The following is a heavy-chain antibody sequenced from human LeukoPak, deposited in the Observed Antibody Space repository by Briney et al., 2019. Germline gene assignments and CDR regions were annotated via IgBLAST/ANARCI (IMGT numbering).Heavy chain of an antibody. Sequence: ASVKVSCKASGYSFTNYAMNWVRQAPGQGLEWMGWINTNTGNPTYAQGFTGRFVFSLDTSVSTAYLQISSLKAEDTAVYYCARNFWAAPYEAFDYWGQGTLVTVSS. CDR1: GYSFTNYA. V-gene: IGHV7-4-1*02. CDR3: ARNFWAAPYEAFDY. D-gene: IGHD6-6*01. CDR2: INTNTGNP. J-gene: IGHJ4*02.